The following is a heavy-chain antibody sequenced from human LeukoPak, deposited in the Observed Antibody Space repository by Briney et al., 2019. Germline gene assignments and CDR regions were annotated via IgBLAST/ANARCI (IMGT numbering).Heavy chain of an antibody. D-gene: IGHD3-3*02. CDR1: GFTFDDYG. CDR2: ILWSGGST. Sequence: GGSLRLSCAASGFTFDDYGMSWVRQAPGKGLEWVSGILWSGGSTGYADSVKGRFTISRDNSKNTLYLQMNSLRAEDTAVYYCARTFLEWLFYYYYYMDVWGKGTTVTVSS. J-gene: IGHJ6*03. V-gene: IGHV3-20*04. CDR3: ARTFLEWLFYYYYYMDV.